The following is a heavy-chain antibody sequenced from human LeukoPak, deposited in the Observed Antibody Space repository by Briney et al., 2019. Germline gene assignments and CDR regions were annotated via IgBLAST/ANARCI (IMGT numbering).Heavy chain of an antibody. Sequence: PSETLSLTCTVSGGSISSGGYYWSWIRQPPGKGLEWIGYIYHSGSTYYNPSLKSRVTISVDRSKNQFSLKLSSVTAADTAVYYCARAVGASYFDYWGQGTLVTVSS. CDR1: GGSISSGGYY. J-gene: IGHJ4*02. V-gene: IGHV4-30-2*01. D-gene: IGHD1-26*01. CDR2: IYHSGST. CDR3: ARAVGASYFDY.